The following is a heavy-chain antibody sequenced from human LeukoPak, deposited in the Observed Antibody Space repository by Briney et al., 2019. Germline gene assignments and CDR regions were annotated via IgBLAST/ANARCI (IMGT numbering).Heavy chain of an antibody. J-gene: IGHJ4*02. D-gene: IGHD5-18*01. CDR2: ISGSGGST. V-gene: IGHV3-23*01. Sequence: GGSLRLSCAASGFTFSSDAMSWVRQAPGKGLEWVSAISGSGGSTYYADSVKGRFTISRDNAKTSLYLQMNSLRAEDTAVYYCARDLSGVTGYTYGRGIDYWGQGTLVTVSS. CDR3: ARDLSGVTGYTYGRGIDY. CDR1: GFTFSSDA.